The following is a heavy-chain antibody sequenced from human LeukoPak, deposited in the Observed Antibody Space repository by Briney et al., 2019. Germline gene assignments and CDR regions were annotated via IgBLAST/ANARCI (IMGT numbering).Heavy chain of an antibody. J-gene: IGHJ6*02. V-gene: IGHV4-31*03. CDR1: GGSISSGGYY. CDR3: ARERNCSGGSCYYYYYGMDV. Sequence: SETLSLTCTVSGGSISSGGYYWSWIRQHPGKGLEGIGYIYYSGSTYYNPSLKSRVTISVDTSKNQFSLKLSSVTAADTAVYYCARERNCSGGSCYYYYYGMDVWGQGTTVTVSS. CDR2: IYYSGST. D-gene: IGHD2-15*01.